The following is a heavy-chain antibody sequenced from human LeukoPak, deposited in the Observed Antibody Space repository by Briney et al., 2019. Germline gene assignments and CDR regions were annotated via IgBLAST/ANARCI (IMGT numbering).Heavy chain of an antibody. CDR1: EFPFSFYA. V-gene: IGHV3-23*01. D-gene: IGHD1-14*01. CDR2: IDASGSDT. CDR3: ADYRKPQGLDY. J-gene: IGHJ4*02. Sequence: GGSLRLSREVSEFPFSFYAMAWVRQAPGQGLEWVSAIDASGSDTYYTDSVKGRFTISRDNSKNPVYLQMNSLRVEDTAVYYCADYRKPQGLDYWGQGTLVTVSS.